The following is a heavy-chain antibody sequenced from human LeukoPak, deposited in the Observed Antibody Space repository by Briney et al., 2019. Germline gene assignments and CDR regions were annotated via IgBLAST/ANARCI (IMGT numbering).Heavy chain of an antibody. CDR3: ARYYYDSSGYFPFDY. CDR2: IWNDGSNE. CDR1: GFTFSSYG. D-gene: IGHD3-22*01. J-gene: IGHJ4*02. Sequence: PGGSLRLSCTTSGFTFSSYGMHWVRQAPGKGLEWVAAIWNDGSNEYYADSVKGRFTISRDNSKNTLYLQMNSLRAEDTAVYYCARYYYDSSGYFPFDYWGQGTLVTVSS. V-gene: IGHV3-33*01.